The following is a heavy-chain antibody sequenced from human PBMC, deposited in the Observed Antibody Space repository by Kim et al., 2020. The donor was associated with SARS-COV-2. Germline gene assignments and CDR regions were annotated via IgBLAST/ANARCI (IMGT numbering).Heavy chain of an antibody. CDR1: GGSISSGGYS. CDR3: ATSRGYCSSTSCPFDY. D-gene: IGHD2-2*01. CDR2: IYYRGST. Sequence: SETLSLTCAVSGGSISSGGYSWGWIRQPPGKGLEWIGYIYYRGSTYYNPSLKSRLTISVDSSKNQFSLKLSSVTAADTAVYYCATSRGYCSSTSCPFDYWGQGTLVTVSS. V-gene: IGHV4-30-2*01. J-gene: IGHJ4*02.